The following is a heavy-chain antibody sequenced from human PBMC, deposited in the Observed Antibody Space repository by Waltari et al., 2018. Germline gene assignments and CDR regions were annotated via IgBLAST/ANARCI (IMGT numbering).Heavy chain of an antibody. D-gene: IGHD3-3*01. J-gene: IGHJ5*02. CDR1: GYTFTGYY. V-gene: IGHV1-2*06. CDR3: ARVVTRFLEPFDP. CDR2: INPNSGGT. Sequence: QVQLVQSGAEVKKPGASVKVSCKASGYTFTGYYMHWVRQAPGQGLEWMGRINPNSGGTNYAQKFQGRVTMTRDTSSSTADMELSRLRSDDTAVYYCARVVTRFLEPFDPWGQGTLVTVSS.